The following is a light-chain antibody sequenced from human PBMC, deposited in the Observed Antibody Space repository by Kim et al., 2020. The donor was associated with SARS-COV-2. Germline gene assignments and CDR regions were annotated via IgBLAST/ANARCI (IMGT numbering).Light chain of an antibody. V-gene: IGKV3-15*01. Sequence: EIVMTQSPATLSVSPGERATLSCRASQSFSSNLAWYQQKPGQAPRLLIYGASTRATGIPARFSGSGSGTEFTLTISSLQSEDFTVYYCHQYNNWPLTFGQGTKLEI. CDR2: GAS. J-gene: IGKJ2*01. CDR1: QSFSSN. CDR3: HQYNNWPLT.